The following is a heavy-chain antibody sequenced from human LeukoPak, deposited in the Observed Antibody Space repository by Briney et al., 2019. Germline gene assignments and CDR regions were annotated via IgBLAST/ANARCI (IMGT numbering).Heavy chain of an antibody. CDR3: ATGAPGIAARPYYFDY. Sequence: SETMSLTCTVSGGSISSGGYYWSWIRQPPGKGLEWIGYIYHSGSTYYNPSLKSRVTISADRSKNQFSLKLSSVTAADTAVYYCATGAPGIAARPYYFDYWGQGTLVTVSS. V-gene: IGHV4-30-2*01. D-gene: IGHD6-6*01. CDR1: GGSISSGGYY. J-gene: IGHJ4*02. CDR2: IYHSGST.